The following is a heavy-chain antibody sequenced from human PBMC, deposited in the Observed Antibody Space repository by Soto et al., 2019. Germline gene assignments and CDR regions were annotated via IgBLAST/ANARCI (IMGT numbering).Heavy chain of an antibody. D-gene: IGHD6-19*01. J-gene: IGHJ4*02. V-gene: IGHV1-46*01. CDR3: AREFEDRAVAGLDY. Sequence: GASVKVSCKASEYTFSSYDINWVRQAPGQGLEWMGIINPSGGSTSYAQKFQGRVTMTRDTSTSTVYMELSSLRSEDTAVYYCAREFEDRAVAGLDYWGQGTLVTVSS. CDR1: EYTFSSYD. CDR2: INPSGGST.